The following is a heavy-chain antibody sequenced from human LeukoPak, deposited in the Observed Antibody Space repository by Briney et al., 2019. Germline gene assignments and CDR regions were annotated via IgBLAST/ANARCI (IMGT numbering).Heavy chain of an antibody. J-gene: IGHJ5*02. D-gene: IGHD3-22*01. CDR3: ARSGYYYDSSGSSS. CDR2: ISGVGST. V-gene: IGHV3-66*01. CDR1: GFSVSSNY. Sequence: GGSLGLSCAASGFSVSSNYMSWVRQAPGKGLEWVSSISGVGSTSYADSVKGRFTISRDNSRSTLYLQMDSLRPEDTALYYCARSGYYYDSSGSSSWGQGTLVTVSS.